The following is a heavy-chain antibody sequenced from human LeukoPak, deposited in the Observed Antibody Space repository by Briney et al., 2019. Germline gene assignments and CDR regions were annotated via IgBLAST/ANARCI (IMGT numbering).Heavy chain of an antibody. CDR3: ARHPLVGASSNWFDP. CDR2: IYPGDSDT. Sequence: GESLKISCQTSGYIFTDYWIGWVRQMPGKGLEWMGIIYPGDSDTRYSPSFQGQVTISADKSISTAYLQWSSLKASDTAMYYCARHPLVGASSNWFDPWGQGTLVTVSS. J-gene: IGHJ5*02. CDR1: GYIFTDYW. D-gene: IGHD2-21*01. V-gene: IGHV5-51*01.